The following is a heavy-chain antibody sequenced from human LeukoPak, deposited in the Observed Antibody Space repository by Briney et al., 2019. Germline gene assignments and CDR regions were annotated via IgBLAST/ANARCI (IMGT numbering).Heavy chain of an antibody. J-gene: IGHJ4*02. CDR1: GFTFRSHG. V-gene: IGHV3-30*03. CDR2: ISYDGSNE. CDR3: ARSAFGGGIVIVDY. D-gene: IGHD3-16*02. Sequence: PGRSLRLSCAASGFTFRSHGMHWVRQAPGKGLEWVAVISYDGSNEYYADPVKGRFTISRDNSKNTLYLQMNSVRAEDTAVYYCARSAFGGGIVIVDYWGEGTLVTVSS.